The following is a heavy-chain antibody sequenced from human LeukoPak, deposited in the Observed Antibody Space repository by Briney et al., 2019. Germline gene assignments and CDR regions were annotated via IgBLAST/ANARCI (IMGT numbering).Heavy chain of an antibody. V-gene: IGHV3-48*04. CDR3: ARDYPLYDILTGYGYYYYMDV. D-gene: IGHD3-9*01. Sequence: GGSLRLSCAASGFTFSSYAMNWVRQAPGKGLEWVSYISRSGSTIFYADSVKGRFTISRDNAKNSLYLQMNSLRAEDTAVYYCARDYPLYDILTGYGYYYYMDVWGKGTTVTVSS. CDR2: ISRSGSTI. CDR1: GFTFSSYA. J-gene: IGHJ6*03.